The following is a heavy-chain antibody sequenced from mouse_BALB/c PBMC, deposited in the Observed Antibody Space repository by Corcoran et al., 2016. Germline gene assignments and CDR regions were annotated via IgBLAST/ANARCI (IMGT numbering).Heavy chain of an antibody. CDR1: GFNIKGYY. Sequence: EVQLQQSGAELVRPGALVKLSCKASGFNIKGYYMHWVKQGPEQGLEWIGWIDPENGNTIYDPKFQGKASITADTSSNTAYLQLSSLTSEDTAVYYWARSKGDNFDYGGQGTTLTVSS. J-gene: IGHJ2*01. V-gene: IGHV14-1*02. CDR2: IDPENGNT. CDR3: ARSKGDNFDY. D-gene: IGHD3-3*01.